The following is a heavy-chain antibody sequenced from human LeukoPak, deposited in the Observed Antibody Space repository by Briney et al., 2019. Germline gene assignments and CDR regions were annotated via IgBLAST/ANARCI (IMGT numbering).Heavy chain of an antibody. J-gene: IGHJ6*02. Sequence: GGSLRLSCAGSGFTFSTYAMHWVRQAPGKGLEWVAVISYDGNNKDYADSVKGRFTVSRDNSMSTLYLQMNSLRTEDTAVYYCARDMGNGMDVWGQGTTVTVSS. D-gene: IGHD7-27*01. CDR1: GFTFSTYA. CDR3: ARDMGNGMDV. V-gene: IGHV3-30-3*01. CDR2: ISYDGNNK.